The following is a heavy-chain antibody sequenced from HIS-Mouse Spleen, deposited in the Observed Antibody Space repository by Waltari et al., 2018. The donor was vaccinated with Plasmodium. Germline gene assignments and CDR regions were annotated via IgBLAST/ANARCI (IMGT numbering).Heavy chain of an antibody. CDR2: IDWDDDK. J-gene: IGHJ4*02. CDR3: ARHKKRGQLVRGYFDY. V-gene: IGHV2-70*15. CDR1: GFSPSTSGMC. Sequence: QVTLRESGPALVKPTQTLTLTCTFSGFSPSTSGMCVSWIRPPPGKALEWLARIDWDDDKYYSTSLKTRLTISKDTSKNQVVLTMTNMDPVDTATYYCARHKKRGQLVRGYFDYWGQGTLVTVSS. D-gene: IGHD6-6*01.